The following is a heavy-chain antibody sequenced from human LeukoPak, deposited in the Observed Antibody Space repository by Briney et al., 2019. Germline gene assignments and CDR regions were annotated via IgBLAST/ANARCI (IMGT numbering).Heavy chain of an antibody. CDR1: GFSLTTSGVG. D-gene: IGHD2-15*01. CDR3: ARHVAGGFDS. J-gene: IGHJ4*02. Sequence: SGPPLVKPTQTLTLTCNVSGFSLTTSGVGVGWIRQPPGKALEWLALIHWNDFQRYTPSLKSRFTITKDSSKSQVVLRMTNMDPVDTATYYCARHVAGGFDSWGQGILVTVSS. V-gene: IGHV2-5*01. CDR2: IHWNDFQ.